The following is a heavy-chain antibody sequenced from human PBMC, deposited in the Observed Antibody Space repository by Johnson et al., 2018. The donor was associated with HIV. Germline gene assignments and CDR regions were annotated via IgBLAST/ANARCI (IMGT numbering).Heavy chain of an antibody. Sequence: QVQLVESGGGVVQPGRSLRLSCAASGFTFSSYAMHWVRQAPGKGLEWVAFISYDGGKNSYADSVKGRFTISRDNSNYTLYLQMNSRRAEDTAVYYCARGPESIEARRDVFDIWGQGTMVTVSS. V-gene: IGHV3-30*04. CDR3: ARGPESIEARRDVFDI. D-gene: IGHD6-6*01. CDR1: GFTFSSYA. J-gene: IGHJ3*02. CDR2: ISYDGGKN.